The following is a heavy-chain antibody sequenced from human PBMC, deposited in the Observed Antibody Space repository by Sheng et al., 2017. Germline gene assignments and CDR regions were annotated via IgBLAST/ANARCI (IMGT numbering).Heavy chain of an antibody. CDR1: GDTFGRHT. J-gene: IGHJ5*02. V-gene: IGHV1-69*10. D-gene: IGHD1-1*01. CDR2: IIPILGVT. Sequence: QVQLVQSGADVKRPGSSVKVSCQASGDTFGRHTVSWLRQAPGQGPEWLGGIIPILGVTNYAPKFQTRLTITADTSSTTAYMQLNSLKFEDTAVYHCADIGSFLPWGQGTLVTVSS. CDR3: ADIGSFLP.